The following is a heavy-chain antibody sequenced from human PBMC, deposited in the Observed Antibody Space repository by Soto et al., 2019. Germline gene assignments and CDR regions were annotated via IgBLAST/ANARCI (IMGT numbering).Heavy chain of an antibody. CDR2: IDPSDSYT. Sequence: GESLKISCKGSGYSFTSDWISWVRQMPGKGLEWMGRIDPSDSYTNYSPSFQGHVTISADKSISTAYLQWSSLKASDTAMYYCARAFNSGYYYSAFDIWGQGTMVTVSS. D-gene: IGHD3-22*01. V-gene: IGHV5-10-1*01. CDR1: GYSFTSDW. J-gene: IGHJ3*02. CDR3: ARAFNSGYYYSAFDI.